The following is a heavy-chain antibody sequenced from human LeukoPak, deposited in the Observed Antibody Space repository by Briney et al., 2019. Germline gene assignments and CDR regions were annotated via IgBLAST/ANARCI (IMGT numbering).Heavy chain of an antibody. Sequence: SVKVSCKASGGTFSSYAISWVRQAPGQGLERMGRIIPILGIANYAQKFQGRVTITADKSTSTAYMKLSSLRSEDTAVYYCARGGLYYDSYWGQGTLVTVSS. D-gene: IGHD3-3*01. V-gene: IGHV1-69*04. J-gene: IGHJ4*02. CDR2: IIPILGIA. CDR3: ARGGLYYDSY. CDR1: GGTFSSYA.